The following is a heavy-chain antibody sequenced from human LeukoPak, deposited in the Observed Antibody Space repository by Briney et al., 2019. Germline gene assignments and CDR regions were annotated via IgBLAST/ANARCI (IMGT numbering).Heavy chain of an antibody. CDR3: ARHSYYYDSSGYYLDY. J-gene: IGHJ4*02. V-gene: IGHV4-39*01. CDR2: IYYSGST. CDR1: GGSISSSSYY. D-gene: IGHD3-22*01. Sequence: PSETLSLTCTVSGGSISSSSYYWGWIRQPPGKGLEWIGSIYYSGSTYYSPSLKSRVTISVDTSKNQFSLKLSSVTAADTAVYYCARHSYYYDSSGYYLDYWGQGTLVTVSS.